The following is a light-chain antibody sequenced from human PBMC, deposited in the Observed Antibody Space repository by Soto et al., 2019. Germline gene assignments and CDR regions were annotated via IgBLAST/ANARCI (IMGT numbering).Light chain of an antibody. CDR3: QQYNNWPPAT. V-gene: IGKV3-15*01. J-gene: IGKJ2*01. CDR2: GAS. CDR1: QSVSSN. Sequence: EIVMTQSPATLSVSPGERATLSCRASQSVSSNLAWYQQKPGQAPRLLIYGASNRATGIPARFSGSGSGTEFTLTISSLQSEDFAVYYCQQYNNWPPATCGQGTKLEIK.